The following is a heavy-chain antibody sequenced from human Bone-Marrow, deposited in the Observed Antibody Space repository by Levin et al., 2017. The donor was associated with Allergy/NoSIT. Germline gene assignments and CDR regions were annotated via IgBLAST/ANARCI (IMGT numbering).Heavy chain of an antibody. Sequence: GGSLRLSCVASGFTFSDYSMNWVRQTPGKGLEWVSSISSISTYKYYADSVKGRFTISRDNAKNSLSLQMSSLRAEDTAVYYCARVGEIAAAGFYFDYWGQGTVVTVSS. D-gene: IGHD6-13*01. J-gene: IGHJ4*02. CDR3: ARVGEIAAAGFYFDY. CDR2: ISSISTYK. V-gene: IGHV3-21*01. CDR1: GFTFSDYS.